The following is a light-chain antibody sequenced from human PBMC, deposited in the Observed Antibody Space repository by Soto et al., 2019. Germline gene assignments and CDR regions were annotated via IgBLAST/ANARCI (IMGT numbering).Light chain of an antibody. CDR2: DAS. Sequence: DIQMTQSPSTLSASVGDRVTITCRASQSISSWLAWYQQKPGKAPKLLIYDASSLESGVPSRFSGSGSGTEFTLTISSLQPDDFATYYCQQYNSYSGTFGQGGKADIK. V-gene: IGKV1-5*01. J-gene: IGKJ1*01. CDR1: QSISSW. CDR3: QQYNSYSGT.